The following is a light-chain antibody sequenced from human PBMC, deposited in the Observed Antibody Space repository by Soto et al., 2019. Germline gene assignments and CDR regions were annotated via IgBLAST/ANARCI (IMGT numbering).Light chain of an antibody. CDR2: LNNDGSH. J-gene: IGLJ2*01. V-gene: IGLV4-69*01. CDR3: QTWGSGFQF. Sequence: QAVVTQSPSASASLGASVKLTCTLSSGHSSYAIAWHQKQPGKGPRYLMDLNNDGSHTKGDGIPVRFSGSGSGADRYLIISCLQSEDEADYYCQTWGSGFQFFGGGTKLTVL. CDR1: SGHSSYA.